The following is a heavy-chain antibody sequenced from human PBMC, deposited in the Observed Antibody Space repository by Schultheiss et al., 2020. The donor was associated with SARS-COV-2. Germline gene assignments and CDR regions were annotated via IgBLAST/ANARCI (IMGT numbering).Heavy chain of an antibody. Sequence: GGSLRLSCAASGFTFSSYAMHWVRQAPGKGLEWVAVISYDGSNKYYADSVKGRFTISRDNSKNTLYLQMNSLRAEDTAVYYCARDRTYGRAKYYFDYWGQGTLVTVSS. CDR2: ISYDGSNK. J-gene: IGHJ4*02. CDR3: ARDRTYGRAKYYFDY. V-gene: IGHV3-30-3*01. D-gene: IGHD4-17*01. CDR1: GFTFSSYA.